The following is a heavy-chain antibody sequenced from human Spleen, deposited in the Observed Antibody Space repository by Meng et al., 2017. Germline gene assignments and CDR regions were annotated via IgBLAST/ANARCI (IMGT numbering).Heavy chain of an antibody. D-gene: IGHD6-19*01. CDR3: ARSRGSSGWGREGRFDC. CDR2: IYHSGST. Sequence: SETLSLTCTVSGGSISSSDDYWGWIRQPPGKGLEWIGSIYHSGSTYYKPSLRSRVTISVDASKNQFSLKLSSVTAADTAVYYCARSRGSSGWGREGRFDCWGQGALVTVSS. V-gene: IGHV4-39*07. CDR1: GGSISSSDDY. J-gene: IGHJ4*02.